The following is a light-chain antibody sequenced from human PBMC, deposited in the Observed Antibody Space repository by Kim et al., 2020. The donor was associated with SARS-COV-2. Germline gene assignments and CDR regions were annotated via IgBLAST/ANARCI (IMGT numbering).Light chain of an antibody. J-gene: IGLJ2*01. CDR2: GTS. Sequence: QRVTISCTWSSSTTGAGYYVHWYQQLPGTAPQLLIYGTSNRPSGVPDRFSGSKSGTSASLAITGLQSEDEADYYCQSYDSSLSGSVFGGGTQLTVL. V-gene: IGLV1-40*01. CDR3: QSYDSSLSGSV. CDR1: SSTTGAGYY.